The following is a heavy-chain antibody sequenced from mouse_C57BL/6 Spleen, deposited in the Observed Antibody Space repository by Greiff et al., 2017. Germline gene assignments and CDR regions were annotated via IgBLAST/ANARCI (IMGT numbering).Heavy chain of an antibody. J-gene: IGHJ1*03. CDR2: IYPGSGST. CDR1: GYTFTSYW. D-gene: IGHD1-1*01. CDR3: ARDYYGSSYRYFDV. Sequence: VQLQQSGAELVKPGASVKMSCKASGYTFTSYWITWVKQRPGQGLEWIGDIYPGSGSTNYNEKFKSKATLTVDTSSSTAYMQLSSLTSEDYAVYYCARDYYGSSYRYFDVWGTGTTVTVSS. V-gene: IGHV1-55*01.